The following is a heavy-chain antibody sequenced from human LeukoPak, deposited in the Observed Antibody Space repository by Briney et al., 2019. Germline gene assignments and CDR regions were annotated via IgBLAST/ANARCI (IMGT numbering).Heavy chain of an antibody. Sequence: PSETLSLTCTVSGGSISSDYWSWIRQPAGKGLEGFGHIYNSGSTNYNHSLKSRVTMSVDTSKDQFSLKLSSVTAADTAMYYCAREGYSYGYRYFFDFWGQGTLVTVSP. CDR1: GGSISSDY. D-gene: IGHD5-18*01. CDR3: AREGYSYGYRYFFDF. V-gene: IGHV4-4*07. CDR2: IYNSGST. J-gene: IGHJ4*02.